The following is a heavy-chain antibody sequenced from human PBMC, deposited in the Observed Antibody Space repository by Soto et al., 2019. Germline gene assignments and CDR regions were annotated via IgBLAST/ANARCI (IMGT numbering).Heavy chain of an antibody. V-gene: IGHV1-18*01. D-gene: IGHD6-13*01. CDR1: GYTFTSYG. CDR3: ARSFSSTWSSSYFDY. Sequence: ASVKVSCKASGYTFTSYGISWVRQAPGQGLEWMGWISAYNGNTNYAQKLQGRVTMTRDTSISTAYMELSRLISDDTAVYYCARSFSSTWSSSYFDYWGQGTLVTVSS. CDR2: ISAYNGNT. J-gene: IGHJ4*02.